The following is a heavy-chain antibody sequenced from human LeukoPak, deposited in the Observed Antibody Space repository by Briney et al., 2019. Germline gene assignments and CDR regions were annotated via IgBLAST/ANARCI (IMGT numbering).Heavy chain of an antibody. CDR1: GFTFSSYG. J-gene: IGHJ4*02. CDR2: IWYDGSKK. D-gene: IGHD2-8*02. V-gene: IGHV3-33*01. Sequence: GGSLRLSCAASGFTFSSYGMHWFCQAPGKGLEWVAVIWYDGSKKYYADSVKGRFTISRDNSKSTLYLQMDSLRAEGAAVYYCARYNTGSVDYWGQGTLVTVSS. CDR3: ARYNTGSVDY.